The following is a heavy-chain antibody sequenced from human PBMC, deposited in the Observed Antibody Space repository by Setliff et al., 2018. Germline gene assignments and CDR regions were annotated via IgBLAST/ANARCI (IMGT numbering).Heavy chain of an antibody. Sequence: EASVKVSCKVSGYTLTELSMHWVRQAPGQGLEWMGWISAYNGNTNYAQKLQGRVTMTTDTSTSTAYMELSSLRSEDTAVYYCARDKGSAAAGTAYYYGMDVWGQGTTVTVSS. V-gene: IGHV1-18*01. CDR2: ISAYNGNT. CDR1: GYTLTELS. D-gene: IGHD6-13*01. J-gene: IGHJ6*02. CDR3: ARDKGSAAAGTAYYYGMDV.